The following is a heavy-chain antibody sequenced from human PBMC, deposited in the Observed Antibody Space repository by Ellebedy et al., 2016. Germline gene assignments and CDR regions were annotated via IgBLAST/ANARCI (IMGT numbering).Heavy chain of an antibody. J-gene: IGHJ4*02. CDR3: ARGPPRITMIVVVITEGYFDY. Sequence: GESLKISXAASGFTFSSYSMNWVRQAPGKGLEWVSYISSSSSTIYYADSVKGRFTISRDNAKNSLYLQMNSLRDEDTAVYYCARGPPRITMIVVVITEGYFDYWGQGTLVTVSS. V-gene: IGHV3-48*02. D-gene: IGHD3-22*01. CDR2: ISSSSSTI. CDR1: GFTFSSYS.